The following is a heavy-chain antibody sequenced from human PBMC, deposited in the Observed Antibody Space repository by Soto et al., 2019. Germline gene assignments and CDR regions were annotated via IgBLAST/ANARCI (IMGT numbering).Heavy chain of an antibody. D-gene: IGHD1-26*01. V-gene: IGHV3-49*03. J-gene: IGHJ4*02. CDR1: GFTLSTYD. CDR2: IRSKAYGGTT. Sequence: GGSLRLSCAASGFTLSTYDMHWFRQAPGKGLEWVGFIRSKAYGGTTEYAASVKGRFTISRDDSKSIAYLQMNSLKTEDTAVYYCTRDHPATFDYWGQGTLVTVSS. CDR3: TRDHPATFDY.